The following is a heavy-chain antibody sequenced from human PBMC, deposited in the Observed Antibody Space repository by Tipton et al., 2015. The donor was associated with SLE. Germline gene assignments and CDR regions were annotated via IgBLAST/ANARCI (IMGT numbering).Heavy chain of an antibody. CDR3: ARGGGYNWYFDY. CDR1: GGTFSSYG. V-gene: IGHV1-69*09. J-gene: IGHJ4*02. D-gene: IGHD5-24*01. Sequence: QVQLVQSGAEVKKPGSSVKVSCKASGGTFSSYGISWVRQAPGQGLEWMGRIIPILGIANYAQKFQGRVTITADKSTSTAYMELSSLRSEDTAVYYCARGGGYNWYFDYWGQGTLVTVSS. CDR2: IIPILGIA.